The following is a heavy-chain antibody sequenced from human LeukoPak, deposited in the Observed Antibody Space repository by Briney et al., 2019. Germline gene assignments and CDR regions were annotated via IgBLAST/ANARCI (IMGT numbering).Heavy chain of an antibody. CDR2: ISNNGGYT. Sequence: GGSLRLSCEASGFTFSSSAMSWVRQAPGKGLEGVSPISNNGGYTYYADSVQGRFTISRDNSKSTLCLQMNSLRAEDTAVYYCAKQLGYCSDGSCYFPYWGQGTLVTVSS. CDR3: AKQLGYCSDGSCYFPY. D-gene: IGHD2-15*01. V-gene: IGHV3-23*01. J-gene: IGHJ4*02. CDR1: GFTFSSSA.